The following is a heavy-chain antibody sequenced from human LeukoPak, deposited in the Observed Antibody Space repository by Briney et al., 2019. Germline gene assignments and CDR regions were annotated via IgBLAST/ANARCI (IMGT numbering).Heavy chain of an antibody. Sequence: GGTLRLSCAASGFTFSDYYMTWIRQAPGKGLEWLSYISTGSTYTNYANSVKGRFTISRVNAKNSLYLQLNSLRAEDTAVYYCTREDNWYFDLWGRGTLVTVSS. J-gene: IGHJ2*01. V-gene: IGHV3-11*05. CDR1: GFTFSDYY. CDR3: TREDNWYFDL. CDR2: ISTGSTYT.